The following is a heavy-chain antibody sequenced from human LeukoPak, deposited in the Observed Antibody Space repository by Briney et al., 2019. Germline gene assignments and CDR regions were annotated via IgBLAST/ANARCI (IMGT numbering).Heavy chain of an antibody. V-gene: IGHV1-2*02. D-gene: IGHD2-2*02. Sequence: ASVKVSCKASGYTFTGYYMHWVRQAPGQGLEWMGWINPNSGGTNYAQKFQGRVTMTRDTSISTAYMELSRLRSDDTAVYYCARGTNRRYCSSTSCYTNWFDPWGRGTLVTVSS. CDR1: GYTFTGYY. CDR3: ARGTNRRYCSSTSCYTNWFDP. CDR2: INPNSGGT. J-gene: IGHJ5*02.